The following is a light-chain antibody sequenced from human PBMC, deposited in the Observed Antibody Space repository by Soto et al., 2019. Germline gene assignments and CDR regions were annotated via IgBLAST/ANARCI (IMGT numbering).Light chain of an antibody. Sequence: EIVLTQSPDTLSLSPGERATVSCRASQSGRSRYLAWYQQKSGQAPRLLIYGASARAAGIADRFSGSGSGTDFTLTISRLDPADFAVYYCQQYGDALLTFGQGTKLEMK. CDR3: QQYGDALLT. CDR2: GAS. J-gene: IGKJ2*01. V-gene: IGKV3-20*01. CDR1: QSGRSRY.